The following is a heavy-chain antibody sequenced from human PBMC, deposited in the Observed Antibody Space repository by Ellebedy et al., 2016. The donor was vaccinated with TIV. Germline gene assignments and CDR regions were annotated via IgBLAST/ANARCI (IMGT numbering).Heavy chain of an antibody. CDR3: ARNWGFSGIYPYAMDA. D-gene: IGHD3-10*01. CDR2: VYHSGST. CDR1: GGSIGNINW. J-gene: IGHJ6*02. Sequence: MPSETLSLTCTVSGGSIGNINWWSWLRQPPGKGLEWIGEVYHSGSTNYNPSLKSRVTISAANSKNQFSLRLSSVTAADTAVYYCARNWGFSGIYPYAMDAWGQGTTVTVSS. V-gene: IGHV4-4*02.